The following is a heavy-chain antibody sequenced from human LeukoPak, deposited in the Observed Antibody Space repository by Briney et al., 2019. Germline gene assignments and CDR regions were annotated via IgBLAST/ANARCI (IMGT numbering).Heavy chain of an antibody. Sequence: GXXLRLSCAASGFTFSSYWMHWVRQAPGKGLVWVSRINSDGSSTNYADSVKGRFTIPRDNAKNTLYLQMNSLRAEDTAVYYCARGDPYDSSGYYEDFDYWGQGTLVTVSS. V-gene: IGHV3-74*01. J-gene: IGHJ4*02. D-gene: IGHD3-22*01. CDR2: INSDGSST. CDR1: GFTFSSYW. CDR3: ARGDPYDSSGYYEDFDY.